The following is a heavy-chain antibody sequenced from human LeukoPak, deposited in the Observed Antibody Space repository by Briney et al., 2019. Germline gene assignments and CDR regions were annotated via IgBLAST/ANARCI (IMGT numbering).Heavy chain of an antibody. V-gene: IGHV3-7*01. CDR1: GFTFSNYW. CDR3: ARDKVTY. Sequence: PGGSLRLSCATSGFTFSNYWMSWVRQAPGKGLEWVAHISKDGSEKYYVDSVKGRFTIFRDNAKNSLYLQMNTLRVEDTAVYYCARDKVTYWGQGTLVTVSS. CDR2: ISKDGSEK. J-gene: IGHJ4*02.